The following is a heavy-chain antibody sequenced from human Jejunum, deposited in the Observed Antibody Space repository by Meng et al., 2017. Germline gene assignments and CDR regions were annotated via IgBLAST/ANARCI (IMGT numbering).Heavy chain of an antibody. CDR3: ARGIYGAYFDH. D-gene: IGHD4-17*01. CDR1: GDSVSTYY. Sequence: SETLSLTCTVSGDSVSTYYWSWIRQPPGKGLEWIGFIYNSGSTNYNPSLKSRLTISVDRSKNQLSLRLSSVTAADTAVYYCARGIYGAYFDHWGQGTLVTVSS. V-gene: IGHV4-59*02. J-gene: IGHJ4*02. CDR2: IYNSGST.